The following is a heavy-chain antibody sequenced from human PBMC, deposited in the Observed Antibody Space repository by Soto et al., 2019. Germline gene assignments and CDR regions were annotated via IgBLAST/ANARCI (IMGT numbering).Heavy chain of an antibody. CDR1: GGSISRYF. CDR2: IFYTGST. D-gene: IGHD2-21*01. CDR3: AHFSDLEWFDP. Sequence: QVQLQESGPGLVRPSETLSLTCTVSGGSISRYFWSWIRQSPGKGLEWIGYIFYTGSTTYNPSLKSRVTISIDTSKNQFPLKLSSLTAADTAVYYCAHFSDLEWFDPWGQGTLVTVSS. J-gene: IGHJ5*02. V-gene: IGHV4-59*01.